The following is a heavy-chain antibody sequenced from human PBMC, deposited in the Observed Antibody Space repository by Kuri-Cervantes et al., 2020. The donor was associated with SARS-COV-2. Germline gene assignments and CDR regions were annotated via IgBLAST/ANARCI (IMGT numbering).Heavy chain of an antibody. CDR2: INAGNGNT. V-gene: IGHV1-3*01. CDR3: ARGLGIVGATESPGMDV. Sequence: ASVKVSCKASGYTFTSYGISWVRQAPGQGLEWMGWINAGNGNTKYSQKFQGRVTITRDTSASTAYMELSSLRSEDTAVYYCARGLGIVGATESPGMDVWGQGTTVTVSS. CDR1: GYTFTSYG. J-gene: IGHJ6*02. D-gene: IGHD1-26*01.